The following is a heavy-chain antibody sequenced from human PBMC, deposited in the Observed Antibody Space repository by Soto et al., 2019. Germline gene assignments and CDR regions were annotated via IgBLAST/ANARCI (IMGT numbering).Heavy chain of an antibody. Sequence: SVKVSCKASGYNFTSYGISWVRQAPGRGLEWMGWISAYNGNTNYAQKLQGRVTMTTDTSTSTAYMELRSLRSDDTAGYYCARDMRLLWVGEAMDNWFDPWGQGTMLTVSS. D-gene: IGHD3-10*01. CDR1: GYNFTSYG. V-gene: IGHV1-18*01. CDR2: ISAYNGNT. J-gene: IGHJ5*02. CDR3: ARDMRLLWVGEAMDNWFDP.